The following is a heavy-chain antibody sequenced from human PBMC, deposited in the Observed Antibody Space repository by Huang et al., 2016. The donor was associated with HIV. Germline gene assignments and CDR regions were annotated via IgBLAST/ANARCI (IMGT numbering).Heavy chain of an antibody. CDR2: FEPEEGET. V-gene: IGHV1-24*01. D-gene: IGHD2-15*01. J-gene: IGHJ3*02. CDR1: GYTVSELS. Sequence: QVQLVESGAELKKPGASVRVSCKVSGYTVSELSLHWVRQAPEKGLEWMGGFEPEEGETIYAQRLQGRVTMTEDTSTDTAYMERSSLRPEDTAVYYCATSTPDVGAGVLRSAFDIWGQGTMVTVSS. CDR3: ATSTPDVGAGVLRSAFDI.